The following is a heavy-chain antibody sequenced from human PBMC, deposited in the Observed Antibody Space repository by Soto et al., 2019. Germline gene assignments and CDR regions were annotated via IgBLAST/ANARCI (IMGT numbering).Heavy chain of an antibody. CDR2: INANNGNT. D-gene: IGHD3-3*01. V-gene: IGHV1-18*01. Sequence: VKVSCKASGYTFTSYDINWVRQATGQGLEWMRWINANNGNTNYAQKLQGRVTMTTDTSTSTAYMELRSLRSDDTAVYYCARDRFSDTYYDFWSGYYYYYYGMDVWG. CDR1: GYTFTSYD. J-gene: IGHJ6*02. CDR3: ARDRFSDTYYDFWSGYYYYYYGMDV.